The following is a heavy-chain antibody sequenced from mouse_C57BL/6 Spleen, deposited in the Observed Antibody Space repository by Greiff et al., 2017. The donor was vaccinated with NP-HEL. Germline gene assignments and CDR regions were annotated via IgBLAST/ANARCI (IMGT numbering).Heavy chain of an antibody. CDR3: AKALDSSGYVWFAY. Sequence: DVMLVESGGGLVKPGGSLKLSCAASGFTFSDYGMHWVRQAPEKGLEWVAYISSGSSTIYYVDTVKGRFTISRDNAKNTLFLQMTSLRSEDTAMYYCAKALDSSGYVWFAYWGQGTLVTVSA. D-gene: IGHD3-2*02. CDR2: ISSGSSTI. CDR1: GFTFSDYG. V-gene: IGHV5-17*01. J-gene: IGHJ3*01.